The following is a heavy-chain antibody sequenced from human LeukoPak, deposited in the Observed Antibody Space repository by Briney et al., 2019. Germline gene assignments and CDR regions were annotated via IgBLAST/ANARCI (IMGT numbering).Heavy chain of an antibody. V-gene: IGHV4-59*08. Sequence: SETLPLTCTVSGGSISSYYWSWIRQPPGKGLEWIGYIYYSGSTNYNPSLKSRVTISVDTSKNQFSLKLSSVTAADTAVYYCARHYRTYYQDSSGSVYFDYWGQGTLVTVSS. D-gene: IGHD3-22*01. CDR2: IYYSGST. CDR3: ARHYRTYYQDSSGSVYFDY. CDR1: GGSISSYY. J-gene: IGHJ4*02.